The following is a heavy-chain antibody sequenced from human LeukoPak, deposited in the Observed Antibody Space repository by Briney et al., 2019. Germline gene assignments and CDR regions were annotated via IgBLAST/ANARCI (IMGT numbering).Heavy chain of an antibody. J-gene: IGHJ5*02. CDR1: GFTFSSYA. Sequence: PGGSLRLSCAASGFTFSSYAMSWFRQVPVKGLEWVSAISGSGGSTYYADSVKGRSTISRDNSKNTLYLQMNSLRAEDTAVYYCAKDGHSGSYYWFDPWGQGTLVTVSS. CDR2: ISGSGGST. D-gene: IGHD1-26*01. V-gene: IGHV3-23*01. CDR3: AKDGHSGSYYWFDP.